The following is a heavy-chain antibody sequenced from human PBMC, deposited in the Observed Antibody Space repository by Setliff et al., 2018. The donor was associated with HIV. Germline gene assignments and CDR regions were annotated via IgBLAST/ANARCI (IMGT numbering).Heavy chain of an antibody. D-gene: IGHD3-22*01. CDR3: ARGLSFYDPGGFDY. CDR2: IYTSGST. J-gene: IGHJ4*02. CDR1: GGSISSYY. Sequence: SETLSLTCTVSGGSISSYYWSWIRQPPGKGLEWIGYIYTSGSTNYNPSLRSRVTISVDTSKNQSSLKLSSVTAADTAVYYCARGLSFYDPGGFDYWGQGTQVTVSS. V-gene: IGHV4-4*09.